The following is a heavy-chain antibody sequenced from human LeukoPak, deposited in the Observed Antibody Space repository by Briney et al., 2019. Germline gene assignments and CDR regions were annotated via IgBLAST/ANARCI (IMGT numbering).Heavy chain of an antibody. CDR2: INPNSGGT. V-gene: IGHV1-2*02. CDR1: GYTFTGYY. J-gene: IGHJ5*02. D-gene: IGHD6-13*01. Sequence: ASVKVSCKASGYTFTGYYMHWVRQAPGQGLEWMGWINPNSGGTNYAQKFQGRVTMTRDTSTSTVYMELSSLRSEDTAVYYCARVFGPGIAAVGTLSVSNWFDPWGQGTLVTVSS. CDR3: ARVFGPGIAAVGTLSVSNWFDP.